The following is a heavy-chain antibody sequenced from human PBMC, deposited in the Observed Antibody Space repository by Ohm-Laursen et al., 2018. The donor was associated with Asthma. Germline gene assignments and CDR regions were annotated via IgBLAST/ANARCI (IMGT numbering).Heavy chain of an antibody. J-gene: IGHJ4*02. CDR2: ISSSSSTI. CDR1: GFTFSNAW. Sequence: SLRLSCTASGFTFSNAWMSWVRQAPGKGLEWVSYISSSSSTIYYADSVKGRFTISRDNAKNSLYLQMNSLRAEDTAVYYCAISSYFDYWGQGTLVTVSS. CDR3: AISSYFDY. V-gene: IGHV3-48*01. D-gene: IGHD6-6*01.